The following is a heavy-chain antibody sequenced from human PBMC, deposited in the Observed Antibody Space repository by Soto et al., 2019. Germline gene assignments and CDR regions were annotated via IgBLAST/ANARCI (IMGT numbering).Heavy chain of an antibody. D-gene: IGHD3-22*01. J-gene: IGHJ4*02. CDR2: ISGRGDDT. CDR1: GFTFSSYA. Sequence: EVQLLESGGDLVQPGVSLRLSCAASGFTFSSYAMSWVRQAPGKGLEWVSTISGRGDDTYDTDSVKGRFTIPRDNSKNPLYVHMNSLRAEDTAVYYCARAQPTYSSSYFDYWGQGTLVTFSS. V-gene: IGHV3-23*01. CDR3: ARAQPTYSSSYFDY.